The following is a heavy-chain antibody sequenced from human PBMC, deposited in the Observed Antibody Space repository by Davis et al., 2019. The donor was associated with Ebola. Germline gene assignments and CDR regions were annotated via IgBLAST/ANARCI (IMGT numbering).Heavy chain of an antibody. CDR1: GFTVSSNY. V-gene: IGHV3-53*01. D-gene: IGHD2-15*01. Sequence: GESLKISCAASGFTVSSNYMSWVRQAPGKGLEWVSVIYSGGSTYYADSVKGRFTISRDNSKNTLYLQMNSLRAEDTAVYYCARGWELPDYWGQGTLVTVSS. J-gene: IGHJ4*02. CDR3: ARGWELPDY. CDR2: IYSGGST.